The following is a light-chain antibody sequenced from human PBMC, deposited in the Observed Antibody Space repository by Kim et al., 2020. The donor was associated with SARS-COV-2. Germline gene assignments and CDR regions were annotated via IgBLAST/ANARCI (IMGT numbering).Light chain of an antibody. Sequence: IRLTQSPPSLSASLGDRVTITCRASQGINSYLAWYQLQPGKAPKLLMSAASSLQSGVPSRFSGRGSGTTFTLTISSLQPEDSASYYCQQYYSDPPTFGQGTKVEIK. V-gene: IGKV1-9*01. CDR2: AAS. J-gene: IGKJ1*01. CDR1: QGINSY. CDR3: QQYYSDPPT.